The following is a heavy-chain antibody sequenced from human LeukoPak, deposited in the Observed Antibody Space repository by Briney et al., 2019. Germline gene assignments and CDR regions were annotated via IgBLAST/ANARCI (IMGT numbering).Heavy chain of an antibody. J-gene: IGHJ4*02. V-gene: IGHV3-23*01. Sequence: GGSLRLSCAASGVTFSSYGMSWGRQAPGKGLECVSSISGSGGSTNHADSVKGRFTISRDNSKNTLYLQMNSLRAEDTAVYYCAKVWTAYSDDYFDYWGQGTLVTVSS. CDR3: AKVWTAYSDDYFDY. CDR1: GVTFSSYG. D-gene: IGHD3/OR15-3a*01. CDR2: ISGSGGST.